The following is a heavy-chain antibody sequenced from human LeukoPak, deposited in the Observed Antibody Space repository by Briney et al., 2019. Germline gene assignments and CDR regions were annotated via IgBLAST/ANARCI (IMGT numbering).Heavy chain of an antibody. CDR2: ISGSSDRT. Sequence: GGSLRLSCAASGFTFTNYAMSWVRQAPGKGLEWVSAISGSSDRTYYADSVKGRFTISRDNSKNTLYLQLNSLRAEDTAVYYCAKGGAGTYYAIDCWGQGTLVTVSS. CDR3: AKGGAGTYYAIDC. CDR1: GFTFTNYA. V-gene: IGHV3-23*01. J-gene: IGHJ4*02. D-gene: IGHD3-10*01.